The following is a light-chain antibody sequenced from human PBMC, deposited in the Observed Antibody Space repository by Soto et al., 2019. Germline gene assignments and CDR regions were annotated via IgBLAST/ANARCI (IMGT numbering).Light chain of an antibody. CDR2: AAS. V-gene: IGKV1-39*01. J-gene: IGKJ1*01. CDR1: QIISNY. Sequence: DIQMTQSPSSLSASVGDRVTITCRASQIISNYLNWYQQKPGKAPKLLIYAASSLQSGVPSRFRGSGSGTDFTLNVSSLQTEDFATYYSQQTYSTLWTFGQGTKVENK. CDR3: QQTYSTLWT.